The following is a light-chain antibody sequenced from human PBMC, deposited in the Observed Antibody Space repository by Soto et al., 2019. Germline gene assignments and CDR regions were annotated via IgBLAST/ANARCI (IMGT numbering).Light chain of an antibody. CDR3: QQYGSSPTT. CDR2: GAS. CDR1: QSVNTN. V-gene: IGKV3-20*01. J-gene: IGKJ5*01. Sequence: EIVMTQSPDTLSASPVERATLSLSASQSVNTNLAWYQQKAGQAPRLLIYGASSRATGIPDRFSGSGSGADFALTISRLEPEDFAVYYCQQYGSSPTTFGQGTRLEIK.